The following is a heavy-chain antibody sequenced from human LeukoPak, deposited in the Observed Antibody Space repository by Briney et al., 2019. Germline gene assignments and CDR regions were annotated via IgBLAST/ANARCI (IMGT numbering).Heavy chain of an antibody. J-gene: IGHJ4*02. Sequence: SQTLSLTCTVSGGSISSGDYYWSSIRQPPGKGLEWIGYIYYSGSTYYNPSLKSRVTISVDTSKNQFSLKLSSVTAADTAVYYCARAYCGGDCPFDYRGQGTLVTVSS. CDR1: GGSISSGDYY. D-gene: IGHD2-21*02. V-gene: IGHV4-30-4*01. CDR3: ARAYCGGDCPFDY. CDR2: IYYSGST.